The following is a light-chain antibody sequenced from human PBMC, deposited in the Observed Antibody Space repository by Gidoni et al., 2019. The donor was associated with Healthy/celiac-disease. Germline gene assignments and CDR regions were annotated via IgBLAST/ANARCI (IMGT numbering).Light chain of an antibody. CDR3: QQDYSTPLT. J-gene: IGKJ4*01. V-gene: IGKV4-1*01. Sequence: GMTQTPDILPTFLAQTATINCKSSQSVLYSSNNKNYLAWYQQKPGQPPKLLIYWASTRESRVANRCNNSGSGTDFTLTISSLQAEDVAIYYCQQDYSTPLTFGGGTKVEIK. CDR1: QSVLYSSNNKNY. CDR2: WAS.